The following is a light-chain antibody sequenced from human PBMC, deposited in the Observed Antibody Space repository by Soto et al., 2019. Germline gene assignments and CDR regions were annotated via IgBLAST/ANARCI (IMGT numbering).Light chain of an antibody. CDR3: QQYGNSPWT. V-gene: IGKV3-20*01. J-gene: IGKJ1*01. CDR1: QSVSSSY. CDR2: GAS. Sequence: DIVLTQSPGTLCLSPGERATLSCRASQSVSSSYLVWYQQKPGQAPRLLIYGASSRATGIPDRFSGSGSGTDFTLTISRLEPEDFAVYYCQQYGNSPWTFGQGTKVEI.